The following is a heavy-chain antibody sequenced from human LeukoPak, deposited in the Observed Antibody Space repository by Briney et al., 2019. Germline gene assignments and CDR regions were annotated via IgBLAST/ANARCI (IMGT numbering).Heavy chain of an antibody. CDR1: GYTFTGYY. J-gene: IGHJ4*02. V-gene: IGHV1-2*02. Sequence: ASVKVSCKASGYTFTGYYMHWVRQAPGQGLEWMGWINPNSGGTNYAQKFQGRVTMTTDTSTSTAYMELRSLRSDDTAVYYCARDWRELGCDYWGQGTLVTVSS. CDR3: ARDWRELGCDY. D-gene: IGHD1-26*01. CDR2: INPNSGGT.